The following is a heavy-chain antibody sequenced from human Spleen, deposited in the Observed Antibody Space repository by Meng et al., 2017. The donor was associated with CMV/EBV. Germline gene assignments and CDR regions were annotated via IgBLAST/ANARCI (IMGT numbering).Heavy chain of an antibody. CDR2: TYYRSKWYY. Sequence: SETLSLTCAISGDSVSSNSAAWNWIRQSPSRGLEWLGRTYYRSKWYYDYAASVRSRITITPDTSKNQFSLHLNSVTPEDTAVYYCARDSDYSLDYWGLGTLVTVSS. CDR1: GDSVSSNSAA. D-gene: IGHD4-17*01. CDR3: ARDSDYSLDY. J-gene: IGHJ4*02. V-gene: IGHV6-1*01.